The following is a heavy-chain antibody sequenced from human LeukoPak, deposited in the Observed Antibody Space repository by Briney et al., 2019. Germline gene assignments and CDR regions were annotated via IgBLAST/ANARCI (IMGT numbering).Heavy chain of an antibody. CDR1: GFTFSSYW. J-gene: IGHJ5*02. V-gene: IGHV3-48*01. CDR3: ATHCSSSSCP. Sequence: GGSLRLSCAASGFTFSSYWMNWVRQAPGKGLEWVSYISSSSSTIYYADSVKGRFTISRDNAKNSLYLQMNSLRAEDTAAYYCATHCSSSSCPWGQGTLVTVAS. D-gene: IGHD2-15*01. CDR2: ISSSSSTI.